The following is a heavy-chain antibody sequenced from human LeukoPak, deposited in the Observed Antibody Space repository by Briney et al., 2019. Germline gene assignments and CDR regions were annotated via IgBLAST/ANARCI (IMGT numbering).Heavy chain of an antibody. CDR1: GDSISSSTYH. CDR2: IYIRGRT. Sequence: PSETLSLTCTVSGDSISSSTYHWGWIRQPAGKGLEWIGRIYIRGRTSYNPSLKSRVTISVDTSKNQFSLRLSSVTAADAAVYYCARGYWFYFDYWGQGTLVSVSS. CDR3: ARGYWFYFDY. V-gene: IGHV4-61*02. J-gene: IGHJ4*02. D-gene: IGHD2-8*02.